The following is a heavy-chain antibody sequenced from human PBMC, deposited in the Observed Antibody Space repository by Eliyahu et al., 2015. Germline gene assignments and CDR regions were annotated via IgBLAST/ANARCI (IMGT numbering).Heavy chain of an antibody. CDR2: IXHSGXT. V-gene: IGHV4-34*01. Sequence: QVQLQQWGAGLLKPSETLSXTCAVYGGSFXXYSWXWIRQPPGKGLEWIGEIXHSGXTNYNPSLKSRVTISVDTSKNQFSLKLSSVTAADTAVYYCARRGSGSSARRVNWFDPWGQGTLVTVSS. D-gene: IGHD6-6*01. J-gene: IGHJ5*02. CDR3: ARRGSGSSARRVNWFDP. CDR1: GGSFXXYS.